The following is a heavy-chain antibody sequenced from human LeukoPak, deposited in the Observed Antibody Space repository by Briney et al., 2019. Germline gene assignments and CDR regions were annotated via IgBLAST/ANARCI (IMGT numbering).Heavy chain of an antibody. CDR2: ISYDGSNK. D-gene: IGHD3-9*01. CDR1: GFTFSSYG. Sequence: GRSLRLSCAASGFTFSSYGMHWVRQAPGKGLEWVAVISYDGSNKYYADSVKGRFTISRDNSKNTLYLQMNSLRAEDTAVYYCAKDSYYDILTGDPLNWFDPWGQGTLVTVSS. J-gene: IGHJ5*02. V-gene: IGHV3-30*18. CDR3: AKDSYYDILTGDPLNWFDP.